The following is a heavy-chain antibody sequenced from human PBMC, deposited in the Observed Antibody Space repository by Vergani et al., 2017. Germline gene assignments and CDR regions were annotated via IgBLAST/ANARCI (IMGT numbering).Heavy chain of an antibody. CDR2: ISSSGSTI. CDR1: GSTFSSYW. Sequence: EVQLVESGGGLVQPGGSLRLSCAASGSTFSSYWMSWVRQAPGKGLEWVSYISSSGSTIYYADSVKGRFTISRDNAKNSLYLQMNSLRAEDTAVYYCARVIPAENFWSGVVGYYGMDVWGQGTTVTVSS. D-gene: IGHD3-3*01. V-gene: IGHV3-48*04. CDR3: ARVIPAENFWSGVVGYYGMDV. J-gene: IGHJ6*02.